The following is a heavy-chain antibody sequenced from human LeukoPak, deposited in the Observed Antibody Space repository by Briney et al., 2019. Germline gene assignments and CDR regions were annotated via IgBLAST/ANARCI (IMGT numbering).Heavy chain of an antibody. V-gene: IGHV1-8*02. Sequence: ASVKVSCKTSGYIFIDYEVSWVRQAPGQGLEWMGWMNPKSGDTGYEQNFQGRITITRESSISTVYMELSSLRSEETALYYCARGRYMDVWGKGTTVTVSS. J-gene: IGHJ6*03. CDR2: MNPKSGDT. CDR3: ARGRYMDV. CDR1: GYIFIDYE.